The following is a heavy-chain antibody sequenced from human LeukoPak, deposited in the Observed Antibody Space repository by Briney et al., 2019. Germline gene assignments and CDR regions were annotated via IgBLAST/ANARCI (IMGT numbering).Heavy chain of an antibody. J-gene: IGHJ6*02. Sequence: SETLSLTCAVYGGSFSGYYWSWIRQPPGKGLEWIGEINRSGSTNYNPSLKSRVTISVDTSKNQFSLKLSSVTAADTAVYYCARGEVTISFYYYGMDVWGQGTTVTVSS. V-gene: IGHV4-34*01. CDR2: INRSGST. CDR1: GGSFSGYY. D-gene: IGHD3-3*01. CDR3: ARGEVTISFYYYGMDV.